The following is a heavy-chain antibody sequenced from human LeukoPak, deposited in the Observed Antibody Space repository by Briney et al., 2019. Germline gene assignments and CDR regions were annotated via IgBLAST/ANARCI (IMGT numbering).Heavy chain of an antibody. D-gene: IGHD3-3*01. CDR2: IKSRGDGETR. J-gene: IGHJ3*02. CDR3: AAVGEWLSNPFNT. V-gene: IGHV3-15*01. Sequence: GGSLSPSCAASGFIFSIAWMSWVRQAPGKGLEWVGCIKSRGDGETRDYAAPVKDRFIISRDDSKNTLYLQMDSLRTEDTAIYYCAAVGEWLSNPFNTWGQGTLVTVSA. CDR1: GFIFSIAW.